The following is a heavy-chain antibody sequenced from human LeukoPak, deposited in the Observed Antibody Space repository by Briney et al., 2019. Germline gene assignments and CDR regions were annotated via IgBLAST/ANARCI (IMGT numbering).Heavy chain of an antibody. CDR3: ARDNDSSGYYYFTRAFDI. V-gene: IGHV4-39*07. J-gene: IGHJ3*02. Sequence: SETLSLTCTVSGGSISSSSYYWGWIRQLPGKGLEWIGSIYYSGSTYYNPSLKSRVTISVDTSKNQFSLKLSSVTAADTAVYYCARDNDSSGYYYFTRAFDIWGQGTMVTVSS. CDR1: GGSISSSSYY. CDR2: IYYSGST. D-gene: IGHD3-22*01.